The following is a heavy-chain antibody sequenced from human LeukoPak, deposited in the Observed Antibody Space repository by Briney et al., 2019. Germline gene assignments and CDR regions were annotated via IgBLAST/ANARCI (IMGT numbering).Heavy chain of an antibody. V-gene: IGHV4-34*01. CDR1: GGSFSGYY. Sequence: SETLSLTCAVYGGSFSGYYWSWIRQSPGKGLEWIGEINHSGSTNYNPSLKSRVTISVDTSKNQFSLKMSSVTAADTAMYYCARGWTFKTPLGRVAGTSSRRGRYFDHWGQGTLVTVSS. D-gene: IGHD6-19*01. J-gene: IGHJ4*01. CDR3: ARGWTFKTPLGRVAGTSSRRGRYFDH. CDR2: INHSGST.